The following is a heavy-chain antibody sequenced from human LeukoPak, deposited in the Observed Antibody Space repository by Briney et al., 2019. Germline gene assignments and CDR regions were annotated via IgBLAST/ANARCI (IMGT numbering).Heavy chain of an antibody. CDR1: GITFSGYS. Sequence: GGSLRLSCAASGITFSGYSMNWVRQAPGKGLEWVSSISSSSSYKYYADSVKGRFSISRDNAKNSLYLQMNSLRAEDTAVYYRARGQIEYSSSLDWFDPWGQGTLVTVSS. J-gene: IGHJ5*02. D-gene: IGHD6-6*01. CDR2: ISSSSSYK. CDR3: ARGQIEYSSSLDWFDP. V-gene: IGHV3-21*01.